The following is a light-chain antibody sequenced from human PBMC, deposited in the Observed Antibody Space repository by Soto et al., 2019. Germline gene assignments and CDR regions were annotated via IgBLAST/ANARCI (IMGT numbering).Light chain of an antibody. J-gene: IGLJ1*01. Sequence: QSVLTQPPSVSGAPGQRVTISCTGSSSNIGAGYDVHWYQQLPGTAPKLLIYGNSNRPSGVPDRFSGSKSGTSASLAITGLQAEDEADYYCQSYDSSLSIYVFRTGTQLTVL. CDR3: QSYDSSLSIYV. CDR1: SSNIGAGYD. CDR2: GNS. V-gene: IGLV1-40*01.